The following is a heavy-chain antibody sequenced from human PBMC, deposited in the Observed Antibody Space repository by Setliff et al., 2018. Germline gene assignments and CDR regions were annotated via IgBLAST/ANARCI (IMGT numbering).Heavy chain of an antibody. Sequence: PSETLSLTCTVSGGSIRNEGYYWNWIRQPAGQGLEWIGRIHTSGTTNYNPSLKSRVTLSVDTSKNQFSLKLSSVTAADTAVYYCARLLAGTGGFFYYGVDVWGQGTTVTVSS. J-gene: IGHJ6*02. CDR2: IHTSGTT. CDR1: GGSIRNEGYY. D-gene: IGHD6-19*01. V-gene: IGHV4-61*02. CDR3: ARLLAGTGGFFYYGVDV.